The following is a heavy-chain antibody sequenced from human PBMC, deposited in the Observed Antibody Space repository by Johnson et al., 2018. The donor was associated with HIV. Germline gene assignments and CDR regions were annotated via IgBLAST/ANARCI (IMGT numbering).Heavy chain of an antibody. CDR2: IKSKTHGETT. CDR3: TTDQVDSGSYYNAFHI. D-gene: IGHD1-26*01. Sequence: VQLVESGGGVVQPGGSLRLSCAASGFTFSKSWMHWVRQAPGKGLVWVSGIKSKTHGETTDYAAPVKGRFSISRDDSKNTLYLQMNSLKSEDTAVYYCTTDQVDSGSYYNAFHIWGQGTTVTVSS. CDR1: GFTFSKSW. J-gene: IGHJ3*02. V-gene: IGHV3-15*01.